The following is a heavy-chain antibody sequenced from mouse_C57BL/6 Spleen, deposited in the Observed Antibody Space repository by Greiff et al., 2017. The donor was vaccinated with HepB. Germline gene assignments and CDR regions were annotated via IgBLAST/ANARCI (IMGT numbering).Heavy chain of an antibody. CDR3: AGGGDWYFDV. CDR1: GFSLTSYG. V-gene: IGHV2-5*01. J-gene: IGHJ1*03. Sequence: QVQLQQSGPGLVQPSQSLSITCTVSGFSLTSYGVHWVRQSPGKGLEWLGVIWRGGSTDYNASFMARLSITKDNSKSQVFFKLNSLQADDTAIYYCAGGGDWYFDVWGTGTTVTVSS. CDR2: IWRGGST. D-gene: IGHD1-1*02.